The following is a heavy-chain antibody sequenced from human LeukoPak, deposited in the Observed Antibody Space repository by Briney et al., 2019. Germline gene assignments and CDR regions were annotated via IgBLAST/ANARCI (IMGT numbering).Heavy chain of an antibody. Sequence: GGSLRLSCAASGFTFSSYSMNWVRQAPGKGLEWVSSISSSSSYIYYADSVKGRFTISRDNAKNSLYLQMNSLRAEDTAVYCCARWLENYYYYYGMDVWGQGTTVTVSS. CDR3: ARWLENYYYYYGMDV. J-gene: IGHJ6*02. V-gene: IGHV3-21*01. D-gene: IGHD6-19*01. CDR1: GFTFSSYS. CDR2: ISSSSSYI.